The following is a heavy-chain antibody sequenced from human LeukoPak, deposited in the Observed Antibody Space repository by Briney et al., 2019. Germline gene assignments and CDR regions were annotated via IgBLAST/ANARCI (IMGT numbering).Heavy chain of an antibody. CDR3: ARDRLSSGWLTDF. CDR2: LSSSGAYI. D-gene: IGHD6-19*01. J-gene: IGHJ4*02. V-gene: IGHV3-21*01. CDR1: GFTLSSYS. Sequence: GGSLRLSCAASGFTLSSYSMNWVRQVPGKGLEWVSSLSSSGAYIYYADSVKGRFTIFRDSADNSLYLQMDSLRVDDTAVYYCARDRLSSGWLTDFWGLGTLVTVSS.